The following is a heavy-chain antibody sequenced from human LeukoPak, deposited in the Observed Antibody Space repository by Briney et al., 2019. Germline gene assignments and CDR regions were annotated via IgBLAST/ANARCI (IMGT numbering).Heavy chain of an antibody. CDR2: INPNSGGT. CDR1: GYTFTGYY. J-gene: IGHJ4*02. Sequence: ASVKVSCKASGYTFTGYYMYWVRQAPGQGLEWMGWINPNSGGTNYAQTFQGRVTMTRDTSISTAYMELSRLRSDDTAVYYCGRGLDKYDYWSGYFLADWGQGTLVTVSS. V-gene: IGHV1-2*02. D-gene: IGHD3-3*01. CDR3: GRGLDKYDYWSGYFLAD.